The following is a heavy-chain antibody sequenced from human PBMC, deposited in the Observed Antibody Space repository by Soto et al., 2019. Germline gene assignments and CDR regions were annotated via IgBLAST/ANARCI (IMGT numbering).Heavy chain of an antibody. CDR1: GYTFTSYG. J-gene: IGHJ4*02. D-gene: IGHD2-2*01. V-gene: IGHV1-18*01. Sequence: ASVKVSCKASGYTFTSYGISWVRQAPGQGLEWMGWISAYNGNTNYAQKLHGRVTMTTDTSTSTAYMELRSLRSDDTAVYYCARAPERYCSSSSCYEVDYWGQGTLVTVSS. CDR3: ARAPERYCSSSSCYEVDY. CDR2: ISAYNGNT.